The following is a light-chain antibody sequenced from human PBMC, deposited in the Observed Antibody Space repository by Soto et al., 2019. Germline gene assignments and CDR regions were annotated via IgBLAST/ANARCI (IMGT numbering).Light chain of an antibody. CDR3: QQSYKNPRT. CDR1: ESFSNY. J-gene: IGKJ1*01. CDR2: SSS. Sequence: DIQLTQSPSSLSASVGDRVSITCRASESFSNYLNWYQQKPGKAPKLLIYSSSTLQGAVPSRFSGRGSGTDFTLTISGLQPEDSAFYWCQQSYKNPRTFGQGTNVEIK. V-gene: IGKV1-39*01.